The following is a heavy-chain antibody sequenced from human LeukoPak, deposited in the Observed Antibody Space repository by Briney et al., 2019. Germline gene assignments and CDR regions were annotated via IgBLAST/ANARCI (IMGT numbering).Heavy chain of an antibody. CDR1: GVSISTDS. D-gene: IGHD1-1*01. Sequence: SETLSLTCTVSGVSISTDSWSWIRQPPGKGLEWIGSRYEGGGDLYNPSLRGRVTISVDASEKQISLRLRSVTAADTAIYYCANTTRVAPGGRAEYFQHWGQGILVIVSS. CDR3: ANTTRVAPGGRAEYFQH. CDR2: RYEGGGD. V-gene: IGHV4-59*03. J-gene: IGHJ1*01.